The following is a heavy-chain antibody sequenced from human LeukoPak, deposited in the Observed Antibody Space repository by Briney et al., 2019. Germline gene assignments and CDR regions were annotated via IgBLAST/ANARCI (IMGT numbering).Heavy chain of an antibody. D-gene: IGHD6-19*01. V-gene: IGHV3-7*04. Sequence: GGSLRLSCAASGFTFSNYWMSWVRQAPGKGLEWVANIKQDGSESKYVDSVKGRFTISRDNAKNSLYLQMNSLGAEDTAVYYCARTIREQWLTIDYWGQGTLVTFSS. CDR3: ARTIREQWLTIDY. CDR1: GFTFSNYW. CDR2: IKQDGSES. J-gene: IGHJ4*02.